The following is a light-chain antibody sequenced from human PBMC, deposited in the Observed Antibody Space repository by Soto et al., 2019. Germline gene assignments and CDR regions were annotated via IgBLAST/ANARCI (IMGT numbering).Light chain of an antibody. V-gene: IGLV2-11*01. CDR2: DVT. CDR1: SNDVGAYDY. CDR3: CSYAGSYPFRV. J-gene: IGLJ2*01. Sequence: QSALTQPRSVSASPGQSVTISCTGTSNDVGAYDYVSWYKQYPGKAPELIIYDVTKRSSGVPDRFSGSKSGNTASLTISGFQADDEADYYCCSYAGSYPFRVFGGGTKVTVL.